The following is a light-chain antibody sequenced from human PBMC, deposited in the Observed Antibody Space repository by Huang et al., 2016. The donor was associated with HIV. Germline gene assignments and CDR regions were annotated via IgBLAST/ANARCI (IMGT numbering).Light chain of an antibody. Sequence: EIVMMQSPATLSVSPGERATLSCRASQSVGSDLAWYQQKPGQAPRLLIDGASTRATGIPARFSGSGAGTEFTLTISSLQSEDFAVYYCQQYNNWPKTFGQGTKVEIK. J-gene: IGKJ1*01. CDR3: QQYNNWPKT. CDR1: QSVGSD. V-gene: IGKV3-15*01. CDR2: GAS.